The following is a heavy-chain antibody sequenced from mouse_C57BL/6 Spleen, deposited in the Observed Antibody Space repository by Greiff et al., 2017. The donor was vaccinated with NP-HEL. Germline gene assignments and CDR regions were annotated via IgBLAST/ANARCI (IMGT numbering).Heavy chain of an antibody. CDR2: IDPSDSYT. D-gene: IGHD2-3*01. J-gene: IGHJ3*01. CDR3: ARRVAGYYAPWFDY. CDR1: GYTFTSYW. V-gene: IGHV1-50*01. Sequence: VKLQQPGAELVKPGASVKLSCKASGYTFTSYWMQWVKQRPGQGLEWIGEIDPSDSYTNYNQKFKGKATLTVDTSSSTAYMQLSSLTSEDSAVYFCARRVAGYYAPWFDYWGQGTLVTVSA.